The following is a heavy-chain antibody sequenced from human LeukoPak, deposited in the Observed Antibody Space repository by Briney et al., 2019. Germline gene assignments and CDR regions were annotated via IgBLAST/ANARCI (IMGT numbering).Heavy chain of an antibody. CDR3: ARERGRISSGYGLYLYY. J-gene: IGHJ4*02. CDR1: GYTFTGYY. D-gene: IGHD3-22*01. Sequence: ASVKVSCKASGYTFTGYYMHWVRQAPGQGLEWMGWINPNSGGTNYAQKFQGRVTMTRDTSISTAHMELSRLRSDDTAVYYCARERGRISSGYGLYLYYWGQGTLVTVSS. CDR2: INPNSGGT. V-gene: IGHV1-2*02.